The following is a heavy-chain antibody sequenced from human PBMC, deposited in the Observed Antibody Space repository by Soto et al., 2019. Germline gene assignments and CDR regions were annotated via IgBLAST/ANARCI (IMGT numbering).Heavy chain of an antibody. V-gene: IGHV4-30-4*02. Sequence: SETLSLTCTVSGGSISSGDYYWSWIRQPPGKGLEWIGYIYYSGSTYYNPSLKSRVSISVDTSKNEFPLRLSSVTAADTAVYFCARSVAVPGAHIDYWGQGTQVTVSS. D-gene: IGHD6-19*01. CDR3: ARSVAVPGAHIDY. CDR1: GGSISSGDYY. CDR2: IYYSGST. J-gene: IGHJ4*02.